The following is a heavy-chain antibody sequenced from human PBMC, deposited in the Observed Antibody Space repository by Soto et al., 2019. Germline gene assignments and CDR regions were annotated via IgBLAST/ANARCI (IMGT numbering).Heavy chain of an antibody. CDR1: GFTFSSYG. CDR3: AKVDQLFGDSEDY. V-gene: IGHV3-23*01. J-gene: IGHJ4*02. CDR2: ISGSGGST. Sequence: ESGGGLVQPGGSLRLACAASGFTFSSYGMSWVRQAPGKGLEWVSAISGSGGSTYYADSVKGRFTISRDNSKNTLYLQMNSLRAEDTAVYYCAKVDQLFGDSEDYWGQGTLVTVSS. D-gene: IGHD3-3*01.